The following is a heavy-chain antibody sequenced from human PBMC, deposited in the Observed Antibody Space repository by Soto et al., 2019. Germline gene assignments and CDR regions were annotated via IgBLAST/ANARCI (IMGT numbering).Heavy chain of an antibody. CDR3: ARDPGEGGWGRWSGIFDP. CDR1: GGSISSGGYY. CDR2: IYYSGST. Sequence: QVQLQESGPGLVKPSQTLSLTCTVSGGSISSGGYYWSWIRQHPGKGLEWIGYIYYSGSTYYNPSLKSRVTISVDTSKNQFSLKLSSVTAADTAVYYCARDPGEGGWGRWSGIFDPWGQGTLVTVSS. D-gene: IGHD6-13*01. V-gene: IGHV4-31*03. J-gene: IGHJ5*02.